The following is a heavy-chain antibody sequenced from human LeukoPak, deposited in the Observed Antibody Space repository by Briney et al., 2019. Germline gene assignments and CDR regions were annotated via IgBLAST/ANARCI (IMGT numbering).Heavy chain of an antibody. CDR1: GFTFDDYT. CDR2: IRGDGGST. CDR3: AKGKYTGIWYADY. V-gene: IGHV3-43*01. J-gene: IGHJ4*01. Sequence: PGGSLRLSCAASGFTFDDYTMHWVRQAPGKGLEWVSLIRGDGGSTFYGDSVKGRFTISRDNSKNSLYLQMSSLRTDDTALYYCAKGKYTGIWYADYWGHGTLVTVSS. D-gene: IGHD6-13*01.